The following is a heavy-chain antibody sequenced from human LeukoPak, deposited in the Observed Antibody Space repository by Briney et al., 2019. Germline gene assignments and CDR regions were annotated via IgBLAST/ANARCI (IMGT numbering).Heavy chain of an antibody. CDR1: GGSISSYY. D-gene: IGHD3-22*01. CDR3: ARENYYASSGHLDY. J-gene: IGHJ4*02. V-gene: IGHV4-59*01. Sequence: SETLSLTCTVSGGSISSYYWSWIRQPPGKGLEWIGYIYYSGSTNYNPSLKSRVTISVDTSKDQFSLKLSSVTAADTAVYYCARENYYASSGHLDYWGQGTLVTVSS. CDR2: IYYSGST.